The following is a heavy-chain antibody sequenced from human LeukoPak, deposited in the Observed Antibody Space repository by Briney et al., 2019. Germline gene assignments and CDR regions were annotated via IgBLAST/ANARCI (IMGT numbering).Heavy chain of an antibody. CDR1: GFTFSSYE. D-gene: IGHD1-26*01. J-gene: IGHJ4*02. Sequence: TGGSLRLSCAASGFTFSSYEMNWVRQAPGKGLEWVSYISSSGSTIYYADSVKGRFTISRDNAKNSLYLQMNSLRAEDTAVYYCARAGWELLGYFDYWGQGTLVTVSS. CDR3: ARAGWELLGYFDY. V-gene: IGHV3-48*03. CDR2: ISSSGSTI.